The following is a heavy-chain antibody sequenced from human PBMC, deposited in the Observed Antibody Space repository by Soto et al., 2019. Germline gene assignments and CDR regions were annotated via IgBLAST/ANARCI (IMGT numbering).Heavy chain of an antibody. J-gene: IGHJ6*02. CDR2: IRSKANSYAT. V-gene: IGHV3-73*01. CDR1: GFTFSGSA. D-gene: IGHD4-17*01. CDR3: TVTTDYYYGMDV. Sequence: GGSLRLSCAASGFTFSGSAMHWVRQASGKGLEWVGRIRSKANSYATAYAASVKGRFTISRDDSKNTAYLQMNSLKTEDTAVYYCTVTTDYYYGMDVWGQGTTVTVSS.